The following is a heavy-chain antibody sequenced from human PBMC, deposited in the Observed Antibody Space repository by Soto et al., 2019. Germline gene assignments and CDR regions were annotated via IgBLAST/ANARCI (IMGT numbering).Heavy chain of an antibody. CDR1: GGSISSGGYS. CDR3: ARVSGIYYYRIDV. J-gene: IGHJ6*01. Sequence: SETLSLTCAVSGGSISSGGYSWSWIRQPPGKGLEWIGYIYHSGSTYYNPSLKSRVTISVDTSKNQFSLKLSSVTAADTAVYYCARVSGIYYYRIDVSGQGTTDTVSA. CDR2: IYHSGST. V-gene: IGHV4-30-2*01. D-gene: IGHD3-10*01.